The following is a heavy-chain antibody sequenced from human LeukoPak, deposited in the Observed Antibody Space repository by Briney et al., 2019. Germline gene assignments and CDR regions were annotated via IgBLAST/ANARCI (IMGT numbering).Heavy chain of an antibody. D-gene: IGHD4-11*01. V-gene: IGHV3-23*01. CDR3: AKGTTLTTGYYFDY. Sequence: GGSLRLSCAASGFTFSDYYMSWVRQAPGKGLEWVSAISGSGGSTYYADSVKGRFTISRDNSKNTLYLQMSSLRAEDTAVYYCAKGTTLTTGYYFDYWGQGTLVTVSS. CDR2: ISGSGGST. J-gene: IGHJ4*02. CDR1: GFTFSDYY.